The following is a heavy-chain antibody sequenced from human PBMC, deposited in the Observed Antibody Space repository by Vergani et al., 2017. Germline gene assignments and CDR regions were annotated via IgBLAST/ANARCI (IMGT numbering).Heavy chain of an antibody. V-gene: IGHV3-33*01. CDR2: IWYDGSNK. J-gene: IGHJ3*02. D-gene: IGHD3-10*01. CDR1: GFTFSSYG. CDR3: ARGEWFGELFDAFDI. Sequence: QVQLVESGGGVVQPGRSLRLSCAASGFTFSSYGMHWVRQAPGKGLEWVSVIWYDGSNKYYADSVKGRFTISRDNSKNTRYLQMNRLGAEDTAVYYCARGEWFGELFDAFDIWGQGTMVTVSS.